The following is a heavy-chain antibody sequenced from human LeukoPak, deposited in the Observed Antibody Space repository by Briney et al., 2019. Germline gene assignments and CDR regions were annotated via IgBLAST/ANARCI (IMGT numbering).Heavy chain of an antibody. CDR1: GGSISSYY. CDR2: ICTSGST. CDR3: ARDIVGATYFDY. J-gene: IGHJ4*02. Sequence: SETLSLTCTVSGGSISSYYWSWIRQPAGKGLEWIGRICTSGSTNYNPSPKSRVTMSVDTSKNQFSLKLSSVTAADTAVYYCARDIVGATYFDYWGQGTLVTVSS. D-gene: IGHD1-26*01. V-gene: IGHV4-4*07.